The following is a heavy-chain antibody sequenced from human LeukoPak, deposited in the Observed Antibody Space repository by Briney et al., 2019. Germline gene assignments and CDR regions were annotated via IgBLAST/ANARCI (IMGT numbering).Heavy chain of an antibody. V-gene: IGHV4-59*08. CDR2: ISYIGST. D-gene: IGHD5-18*01. J-gene: IGHJ4*02. CDR3: ARHGNHVGGIQLWLSLDY. CDR1: GGSIRSYY. Sequence: TSETLSLTCIVSGGSIRSYYWSWIRQPPGKGLEWIGYISYIGSTNYNPSLKSRVTISVDTSKNQFSLKLSSVTAADTAVYYCARHGNHVGGIQLWLSLDYWGQGTLVTVSS.